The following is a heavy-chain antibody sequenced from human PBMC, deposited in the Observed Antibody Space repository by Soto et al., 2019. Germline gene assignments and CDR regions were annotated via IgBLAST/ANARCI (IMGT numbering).Heavy chain of an antibody. J-gene: IGHJ3*01. D-gene: IGHD2-2*02. CDR3: ARLHYTYDAFEL. Sequence: SETLSLTCTVSGGSISAYYWTWIRQPPGKGLEWIGYVYYSGSTNYSPSLQSRVTISVDTSKNQISLKLNSVTAADTAVYYCARLHYTYDAFELWGQGTMVRVS. CDR1: GGSISAYY. V-gene: IGHV4-59*01. CDR2: VYYSGST.